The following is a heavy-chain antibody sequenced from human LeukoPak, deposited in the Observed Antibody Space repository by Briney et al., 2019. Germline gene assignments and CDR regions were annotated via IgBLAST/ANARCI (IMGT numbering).Heavy chain of an antibody. CDR2: GSGYNGNR. CDR3: ARGAPYYDFWSGYYDYNWSDP. V-gene: IGHV1-18*01. Sequence: GASVKVCCKAFAYSFTSDGISWVRQAPGQGLESMGWGSGYNGNRNYAQKLQGRVTMTTDTPTSIAYMELRSLRSDDTAVYYCARGAPYYDFWSGYYDYNWSDPWGQGTLVTVSS. D-gene: IGHD3-3*01. J-gene: IGHJ5*02. CDR1: AYSFTSDG.